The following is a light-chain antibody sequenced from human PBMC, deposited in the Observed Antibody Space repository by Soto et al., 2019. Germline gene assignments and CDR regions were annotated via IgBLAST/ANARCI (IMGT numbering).Light chain of an antibody. Sequence: DIQMTQSPSTLSASVGDRVTITCRASQTVNNWLAWFQQKPGKAPKLLVYDASTLESGVPSRFSGSISGTEFTLTINSLQPDDFASYYCQQYSTFSFGQGTKVEIK. CDR2: DAS. CDR3: QQYSTFS. CDR1: QTVNNW. V-gene: IGKV1-5*01. J-gene: IGKJ1*01.